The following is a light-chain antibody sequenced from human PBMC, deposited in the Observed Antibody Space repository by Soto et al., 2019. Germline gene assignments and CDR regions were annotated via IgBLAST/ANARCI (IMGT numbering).Light chain of an antibody. CDR3: QQTYSSPRT. J-gene: IGKJ1*01. CDR2: AAS. V-gene: IGKV1-39*01. Sequence: DIQMTQSPSSLSASVADRVTITCRASQSIRRSLNWYQQKPGKAPNLLIYAASSLQTGVPSRFTGSGSGTDFTLTISNLQPEDFAVFYCQQTYSSPRTFGQGTKVEIK. CDR1: QSIRRS.